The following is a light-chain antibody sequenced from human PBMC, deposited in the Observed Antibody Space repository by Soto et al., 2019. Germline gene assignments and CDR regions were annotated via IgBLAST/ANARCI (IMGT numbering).Light chain of an antibody. J-gene: IGKJ5*01. Sequence: DIQMTQSPSSLSASVGDRVTITCRASQSIDKYLNWYQQKPGKGPDLLIYAASNLRTGVPSRFSGSGSGTDFTLTISSLLPEDFAIYYCQQTYTTPEITFGQGTRLEIK. V-gene: IGKV1-39*01. CDR2: AAS. CDR3: QQTYTTPEIT. CDR1: QSIDKY.